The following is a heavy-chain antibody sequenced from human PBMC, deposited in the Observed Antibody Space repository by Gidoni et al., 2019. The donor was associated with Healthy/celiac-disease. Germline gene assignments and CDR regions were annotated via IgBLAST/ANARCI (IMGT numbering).Heavy chain of an antibody. J-gene: IGHJ4*02. CDR2: INHSGST. V-gene: IGHV4-34*01. CDR3: AREGGRYGGYFY. D-gene: IGHD5-12*01. Sequence: QVQLQQWGAGLLKPSETLSLTCAAHGGSFSGYYWSWIRQPPGKGLEWIGEINHSGSTNYNPSLKSRVTISVDTSKNQFSLKLSSVTAADTAVYYCAREGGRYGGYFYWGQGTLVTVSS. CDR1: GGSFSGYY.